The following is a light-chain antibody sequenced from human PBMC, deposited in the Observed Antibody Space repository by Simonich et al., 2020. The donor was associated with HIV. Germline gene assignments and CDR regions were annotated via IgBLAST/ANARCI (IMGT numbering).Light chain of an antibody. V-gene: IGLV8-61*01. CDR2: RTN. CDR1: SGSVSTSYY. CDR3: VLYMGSGISV. J-gene: IGLJ3*02. Sequence: QTVVTQETSSSVSPGGTVTLTCALSSGSVSTSYYPTWYHQTPGQPQRTLIYRTNTRASGVPDLFSGSIRGNKAVCTITGAQADDEGDYYCVLYMGSGISVFGGGTKLTVL.